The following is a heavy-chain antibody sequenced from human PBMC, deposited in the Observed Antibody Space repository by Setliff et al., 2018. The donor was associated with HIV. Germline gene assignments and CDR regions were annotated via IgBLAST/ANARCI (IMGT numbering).Heavy chain of an antibody. CDR3: ARDRSGIAVAAPDAFDV. CDR2: IIPLLGTP. Sequence: SVKVSCKASGGSFRNYAINWVRQAPGQGLEWMGGIIPLLGTPNYAHKFQGRVTITADKYSGTVYMELSSLRSEDSAVFYCARDRSGIAVAAPDAFDVWGQGTMVIVSS. V-gene: IGHV1-69*06. CDR1: GGSFRNYA. D-gene: IGHD6-19*01. J-gene: IGHJ3*01.